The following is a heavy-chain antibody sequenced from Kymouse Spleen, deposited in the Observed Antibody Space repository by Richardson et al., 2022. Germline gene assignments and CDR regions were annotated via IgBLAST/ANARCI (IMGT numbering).Heavy chain of an antibody. Sequence: QVQLQQWGAGLLKPSETLSLTCAVYGGSFSGYYWSWIRQPPGKGLEWIGEINHSGSTNYNPSLKSRVTISVDTSKNQFSLKLSSVTAADTAVYYCARGPYSNYSNWFDPWGQGTLVTVSS. D-gene: IGHD4-11,IGHD4-11*01. CDR1: GGSFSGYY. J-gene: IGHJ5*02. V-gene: IGHV4-34*01. CDR3: ARGPYSNYSNWFDP. CDR2: INHSGST.